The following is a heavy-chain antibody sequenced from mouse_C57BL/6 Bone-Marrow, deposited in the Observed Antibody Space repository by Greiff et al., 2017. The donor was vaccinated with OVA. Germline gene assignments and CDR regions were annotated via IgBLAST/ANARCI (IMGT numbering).Heavy chain of an antibody. CDR3: ARRTTVAHYWYFDV. Sequence: SGYTFTDYYMNWVKQSHGKSLEWIGDINPNNGGTSYNQKFKGKATLTVDKSSSTAYMELRSLTSEDSAVYYCARRTTVAHYWYFDVWGTGTTVTVSS. J-gene: IGHJ1*03. CDR2: INPNNGGT. D-gene: IGHD1-1*01. V-gene: IGHV1-26*01. CDR1: GYTFTDYY.